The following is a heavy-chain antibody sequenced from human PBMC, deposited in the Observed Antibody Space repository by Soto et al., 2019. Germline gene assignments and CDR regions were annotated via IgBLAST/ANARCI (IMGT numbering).Heavy chain of an antibody. CDR2: ISSTGNTI. V-gene: IGHV3-48*02. CDR1: GFTFSTYS. Sequence: EVQVVESGGGLVQPGGSLRLSCAASGFTFSTYSMNWVRQAPGKGLEWVSYISSTGNTIYYPDSVKGRFTISRDTAKKSLYLQMNSLRYEDTAVYYCARSGYFDDWGQGTLVTVSS. J-gene: IGHJ4*02. CDR3: ARSGYFDD. D-gene: IGHD2-8*02.